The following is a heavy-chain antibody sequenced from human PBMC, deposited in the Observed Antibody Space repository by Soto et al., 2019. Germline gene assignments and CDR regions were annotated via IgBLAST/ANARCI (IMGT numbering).Heavy chain of an antibody. J-gene: IGHJ6*02. CDR3: ARRVSSRGYYYYYGMDV. V-gene: IGHV5-51*01. CDR2: ISPDDSDT. CDR1: GYSFTTYW. Sequence: HGESLKISCEGSGYSFTTYWIAWVRQMPGEGLEWMGIISPDDSDTTYSPSFQGQVTISADKSISTAYLQWSSLKASDTAMYYCARRVSSRGYYYYYGMDVWGQGTTVTVSS. D-gene: IGHD2-2*01.